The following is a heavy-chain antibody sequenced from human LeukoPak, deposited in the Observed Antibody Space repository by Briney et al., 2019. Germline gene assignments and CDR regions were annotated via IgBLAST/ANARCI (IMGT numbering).Heavy chain of an antibody. J-gene: IGHJ1*01. CDR3: AREKAITMVRGVIITAEYFQH. CDR1: GYTFTSYG. Sequence: GAPVKVSCQASGYTFTSYGISWVRQAPGQGLEWMGWISAYNGKTNYAQKLQGRVTMTTDTSTSTAYMELRSLRSDDTAVYYCAREKAITMVRGVIITAEYFQHWGQGTLVTVSS. D-gene: IGHD3-10*01. V-gene: IGHV1-18*01. CDR2: ISAYNGKT.